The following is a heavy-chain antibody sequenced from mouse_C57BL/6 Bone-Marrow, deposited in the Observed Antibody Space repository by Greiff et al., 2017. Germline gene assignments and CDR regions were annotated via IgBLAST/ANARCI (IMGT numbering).Heavy chain of an antibody. V-gene: IGHV1-59*01. CDR1: GYTFTSYW. CDR3: ARDGYYWFAY. D-gene: IGHD2-3*01. CDR2: IDPSDSYT. J-gene: IGHJ3*01. Sequence: VKLMQPGAELVRPGTSVKLSCKASGYTFTSYWMHWVKQRPGQGLEWIGVIDPSDSYTNYNQKFKGKATLTVDTSSSTAYMQLSSLTSEDSAVYYCARDGYYWFAYWGQGTLVTVSA.